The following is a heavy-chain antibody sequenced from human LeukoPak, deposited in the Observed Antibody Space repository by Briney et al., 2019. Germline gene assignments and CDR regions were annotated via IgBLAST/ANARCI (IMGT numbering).Heavy chain of an antibody. Sequence: ASVKVSCKASGYTFTGYYMHWVRQAPGQGLEWMGWINPNSGGTNYAQKFQGRVTMTRDTSISTAYMELSRLRSDDTAVYYCAREGGRFGELLYTPYFDYWGQGTLVTVSS. CDR1: GYTFTGYY. V-gene: IGHV1-2*02. D-gene: IGHD3-10*01. J-gene: IGHJ4*02. CDR2: INPNSGGT. CDR3: AREGGRFGELLYTPYFDY.